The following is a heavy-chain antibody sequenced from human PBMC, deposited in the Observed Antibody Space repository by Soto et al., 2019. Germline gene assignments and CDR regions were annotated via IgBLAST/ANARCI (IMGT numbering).Heavy chain of an antibody. D-gene: IGHD3-22*01. Sequence: SVKVSCKASGYTFTSYGLSWVRQAPGQGLEWMGWSSAYNGNTNYAQKLQGRVTMTTDTSTSTAYMELRSLRSDDTAVYYCARDHTYYYDSSGYYNWFDPWGQGTLVTVSS. CDR2: SSAYNGNT. J-gene: IGHJ5*02. V-gene: IGHV1-18*01. CDR3: ARDHTYYYDSSGYYNWFDP. CDR1: GYTFTSYG.